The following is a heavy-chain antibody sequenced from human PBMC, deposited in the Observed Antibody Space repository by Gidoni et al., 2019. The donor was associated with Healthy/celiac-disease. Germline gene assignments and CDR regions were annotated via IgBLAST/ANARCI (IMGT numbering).Heavy chain of an antibody. CDR1: GFSLSTSGVG. CDR3: AHSAPQGTHSSSPVGFDAFDI. V-gene: IGHV2-5*02. CDR2: IYWDDDK. Sequence: QITLKESGPTLVKPTQTLTLTCTFSGFSLSTSGVGVGWIRQPPGKALEWLALIYWDDDKRYSPSLKSRLTITKDTSKNQVVLTMTNMDPVDTATYYCAHSAPQGTHSSSPVGFDAFDIWGQGTMVTVSS. J-gene: IGHJ3*02. D-gene: IGHD6-13*01.